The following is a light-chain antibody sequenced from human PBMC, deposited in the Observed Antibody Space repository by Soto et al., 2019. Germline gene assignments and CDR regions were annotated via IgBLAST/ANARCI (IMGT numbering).Light chain of an antibody. J-gene: IGKJ2*01. CDR1: QSFSSN. Sequence: EIVMTQSPATLSVSPGERATLSCRASQSFSSNLAWYQQKPGQAPRLLIYGAATSTTGIPARFSGSGSGTEFTLTISSLQSEDSAVYYCQQYNYGYTFGQGTKLEIK. CDR3: QQYNYGYT. V-gene: IGKV3-15*01. CDR2: GAA.